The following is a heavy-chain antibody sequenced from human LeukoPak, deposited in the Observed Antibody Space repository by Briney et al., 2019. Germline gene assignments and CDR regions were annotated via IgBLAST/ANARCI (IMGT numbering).Heavy chain of an antibody. CDR3: ASKGGFDD. J-gene: IGHJ4*02. CDR1: GFSFSSYE. D-gene: IGHD2-15*01. Sequence: GGSLRLSCAASGFSFSSYEMNWVRQAPGKGLEGVSYISSSWSAIFYADSVKGRFTISRDNAKNSLFLQMNSLRAEDTAFYYCASKGGFDDWGQGTLVTVSS. CDR2: ISSSWSAI. V-gene: IGHV3-48*03.